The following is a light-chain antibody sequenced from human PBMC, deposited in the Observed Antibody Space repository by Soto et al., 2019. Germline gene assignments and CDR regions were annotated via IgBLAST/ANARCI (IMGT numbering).Light chain of an antibody. Sequence: SVLTQPPSASGTPGQRVTISCSGSTANIGTNTVNWFQHLPGSAPKLLIYTDDQRPSGGPDRFSGSRSGTSASLAISGLQSEDEADYYCATWDDSVYGFGTAPKVTVL. V-gene: IGLV1-44*01. CDR3: ATWDDSVYG. J-gene: IGLJ1*01. CDR2: TDD. CDR1: TANIGTNT.